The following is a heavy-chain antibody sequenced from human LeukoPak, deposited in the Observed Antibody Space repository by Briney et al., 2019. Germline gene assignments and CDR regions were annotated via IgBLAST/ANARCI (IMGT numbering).Heavy chain of an antibody. Sequence: SETLSLTCAVYGGSFSDYYWSWIRQPPGKGLEWIGEIDQSGSTNYNPSLESRVTISVDTSRNQFSLKLNSVTAADTAVYYCARGRRQLAPGDYWGQGALVTVSS. CDR3: ARGRRQLAPGDY. CDR1: GGSFSDYY. D-gene: IGHD6-13*01. V-gene: IGHV4-34*01. J-gene: IGHJ4*02. CDR2: IDQSGST.